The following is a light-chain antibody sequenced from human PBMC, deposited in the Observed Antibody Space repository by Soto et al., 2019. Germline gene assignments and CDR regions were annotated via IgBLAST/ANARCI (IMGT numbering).Light chain of an antibody. Sequence: QSALTQPASVSGSPGQSITISCTGTSSDVGGYNYVSWYQQHPGKAPKFMIYDVSNRPSGVSNRFSGSKSGNTASLTISGLQAEDEADYYCSSYTTSHTSQIVFGTGTKVTVL. V-gene: IGLV2-14*01. J-gene: IGLJ1*01. CDR2: DVS. CDR3: SSYTTSHTSQIV. CDR1: SSDVGGYNY.